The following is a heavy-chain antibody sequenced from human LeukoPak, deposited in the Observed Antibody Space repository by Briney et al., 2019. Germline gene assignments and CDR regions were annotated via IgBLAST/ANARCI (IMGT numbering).Heavy chain of an antibody. CDR2: ISAYNGNT. D-gene: IGHD4-11*01. Sequence: ASVKVSCKASGYTFTSYGISWVRQAPGQGLEWMGWISAYNGNTNYAQKLQGRVTMTTDTSTSTAYMEPRSLRSDDTAVYYCARVSTTGGWFDPWGQGTLVTVSS. CDR3: ARVSTTGGWFDP. J-gene: IGHJ5*02. CDR1: GYTFTSYG. V-gene: IGHV1-18*01.